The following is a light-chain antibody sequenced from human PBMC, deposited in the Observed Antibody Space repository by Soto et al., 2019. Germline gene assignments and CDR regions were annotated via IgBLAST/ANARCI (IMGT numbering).Light chain of an antibody. V-gene: IGKV3-20*01. CDR1: QSVSSSY. CDR2: GAS. CDR3: QQYGSSPLT. J-gene: IGKJ4*01. Sequence: EIVLTQSPGTLSLSPAEGATLSCMVSQSVSSSYLAWCQQKPGQAPRLLIYGASSRATGIPDRFSGSGSGTDFTLTISRLEPEDFAVYYCQQYGSSPLTFGGGTKVDIK.